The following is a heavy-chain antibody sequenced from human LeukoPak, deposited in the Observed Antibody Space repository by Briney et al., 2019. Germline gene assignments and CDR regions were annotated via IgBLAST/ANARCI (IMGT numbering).Heavy chain of an antibody. J-gene: IGHJ4*02. D-gene: IGHD3-10*01. Sequence: AGGSLRLSCAASGFTFSSYAMHWVRQAPGKGLEWVAVISYDGSNKYYADSVKGRFTISRDNSKNTLYLQMNSLRAEDTAVYYCARVRYYGSGSPKYYFDYWGQGTLVTVSS. V-gene: IGHV3-30*04. CDR3: ARVRYYGSGSPKYYFDY. CDR1: GFTFSSYA. CDR2: ISYDGSNK.